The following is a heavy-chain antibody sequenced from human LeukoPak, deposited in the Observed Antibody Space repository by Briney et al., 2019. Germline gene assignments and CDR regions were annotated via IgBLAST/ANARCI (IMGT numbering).Heavy chain of an antibody. D-gene: IGHD3-16*01. CDR2: INPNSGGT. V-gene: IGHV1-2*02. J-gene: IGHJ2*01. Sequence: ASVKVSCKASGYTFTGYYMHWVRQAPGQGLEWMGWINPNSGGTNYAQKFQGRVTMTRDTSISTAYMELSRLRSNDTAVYYCARGYWGQYHWYFDLWGRGTLVTVSS. CDR3: ARGYWGQYHWYFDL. CDR1: GYTFTGYY.